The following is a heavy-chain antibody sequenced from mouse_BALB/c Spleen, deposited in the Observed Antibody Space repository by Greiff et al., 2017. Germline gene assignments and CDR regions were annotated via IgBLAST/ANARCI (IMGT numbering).Heavy chain of an antibody. D-gene: IGHD1-1*01. V-gene: IGHV5-17*02. CDR1: GFTFSSFG. CDR3: ARTYGSSLDY. CDR2: ISSGSSTI. J-gene: IGHJ2*01. Sequence: EVQLVESGGGLVQPGGSRKLSCAASGFTFSSFGMHWVRQAPEKGLEWVAYISSGSSTIYYADTVKGRFTISRDNPKNTLFLQMTSLRSEDTAMYYCARTYGSSLDYWGQGTTLTVSS.